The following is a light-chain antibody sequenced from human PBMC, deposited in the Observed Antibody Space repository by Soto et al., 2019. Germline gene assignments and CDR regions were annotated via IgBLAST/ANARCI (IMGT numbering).Light chain of an antibody. CDR3: SSYTRSSTPYV. V-gene: IGLV2-14*01. CDR1: SSDVGGYNY. J-gene: IGLJ1*01. Sequence: QPVLTQPASVSGSPGQSITISCTGTSSDVGGYNYVSWYQQHPGKAPKLMIYDVSNRPSGVSNRFSGSKSGNTASLTISGLQAEDEADYYCSSYTRSSTPYVFGTGTKLTVL. CDR2: DVS.